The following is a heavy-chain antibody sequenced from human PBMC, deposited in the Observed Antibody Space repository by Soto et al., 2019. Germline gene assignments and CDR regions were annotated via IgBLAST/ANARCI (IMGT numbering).Heavy chain of an antibody. CDR1: GFIVSSNY. V-gene: IGHV3-66*01. J-gene: IGHJ5*02. D-gene: IGHD2-15*01. Sequence: EVQLVESGGGLVQPGGSLRLSCAASGFIVSSNYMSWVRQAPGKGLEWVSVIYSGGGTYYADSVKGRFTISRDNSKNTLYLQMNSLRAEDTAVYYCAREGGGSYFRSWGQGTLVTVSS. CDR2: IYSGGGT. CDR3: AREGGGSYFRS.